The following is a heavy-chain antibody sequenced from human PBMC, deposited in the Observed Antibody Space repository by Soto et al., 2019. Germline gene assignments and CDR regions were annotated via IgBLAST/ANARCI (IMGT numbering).Heavy chain of an antibody. J-gene: IGHJ6*02. V-gene: IGHV5-51*01. CDR1: GYSFTSYW. Sequence: HGESLKISCKGSGYSFTSYWIGWVRQMPGKGLEWMGIIYPGDSDTRYSPSFQGQVTISADKSISTAYLQWSSLKASDTAMYYCARDRYYYGSGSFFYGMDVWGQGTTVTVSS. CDR3: ARDRYYYGSGSFFYGMDV. CDR2: IYPGDSDT. D-gene: IGHD3-10*01.